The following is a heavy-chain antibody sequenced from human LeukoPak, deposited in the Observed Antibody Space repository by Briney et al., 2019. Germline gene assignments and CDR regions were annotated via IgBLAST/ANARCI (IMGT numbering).Heavy chain of an antibody. Sequence: SGGSLRLSCAASGFTFNSYDMHWLRQAPGKGLEGVAVISYDGSNKYYAVSVKGRFTISRDNSKNTLYLQMNSLRAEDTAVYYCAKRRGIVVVPAAILTPSLDYWGQGTLVTVSS. CDR2: ISYDGSNK. J-gene: IGHJ4*02. CDR1: GFTFNSYD. D-gene: IGHD2-2*01. V-gene: IGHV3-30*18. CDR3: AKRRGIVVVPAAILTPSLDY.